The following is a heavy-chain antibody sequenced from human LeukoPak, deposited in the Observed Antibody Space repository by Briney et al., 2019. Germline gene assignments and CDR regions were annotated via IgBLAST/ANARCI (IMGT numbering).Heavy chain of an antibody. Sequence: ASETLSLTCTVSGGSISSYYWSWIRQPPGKGLEWIGYIYSSGSTDYHPSLRSRVTISVDTSKNQCSLKLSSVTAADTAVYYCARGYSSSWPYTFDYWGQGALVTVSS. J-gene: IGHJ4*02. CDR3: ARGYSSSWPYTFDY. V-gene: IGHV4-59*01. D-gene: IGHD6-13*01. CDR2: IYSSGST. CDR1: GGSISSYY.